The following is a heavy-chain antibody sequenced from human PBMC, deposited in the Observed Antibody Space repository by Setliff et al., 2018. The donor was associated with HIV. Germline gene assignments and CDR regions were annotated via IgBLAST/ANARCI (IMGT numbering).Heavy chain of an antibody. D-gene: IGHD3-16*01. CDR2: IYPGDSDI. CDR1: GYTFTNYW. CDR3: ARLSSRIGDLGPPVDY. Sequence: PGESLKISCQASGYTFTNYWIGWVRQMPGEGLEWMGIIYPGDSDITYSPSFEGQVTISADKSISTAYLQWSSLKASDTAMYYCARLSSRIGDLGPPVDYWGQGTLVTVSS. V-gene: IGHV5-51*01. J-gene: IGHJ4*02.